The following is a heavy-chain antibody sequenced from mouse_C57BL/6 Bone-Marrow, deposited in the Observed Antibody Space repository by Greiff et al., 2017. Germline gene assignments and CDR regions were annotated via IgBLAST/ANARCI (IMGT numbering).Heavy chain of an antibody. V-gene: IGHV8-8*01. Sequence: QVTLKVSGPGILQPSQTLSLTCSFSGFSLSTFGLGVGWIRQPSGKGLELLAHIWWDDDKYYNPALKSRLTISKDTSNNQVFLKIANVDTADTATYYCARMRWLLRYCDYWCQGTTLTVSS. CDR2: IWWDDDK. CDR1: GFSLSTFGLG. D-gene: IGHD2-3*01. J-gene: IGHJ2*01. CDR3: ARMRWLLRYCDY.